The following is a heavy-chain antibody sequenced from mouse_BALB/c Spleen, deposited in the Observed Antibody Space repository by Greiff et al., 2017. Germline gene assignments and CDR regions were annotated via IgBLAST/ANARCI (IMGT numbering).Heavy chain of an antibody. V-gene: IGHV7-1*02. CDR3: ARYDGESAMDY. J-gene: IGHJ4*01. CDR2: SRNKANDYTT. D-gene: IGHD2-12*01. CDR1: GFTFSDFY. Sequence: EVQRVESGGGLVQPGGSLRLSCATSGFTFSDFYMEWVRQPPGKRLEWIAASRNKANDYTTEYSASVKGRFIVSRDTSQSILYLQMNALRAEDTAIYYCARYDGESAMDYWGQGTSVTVSS.